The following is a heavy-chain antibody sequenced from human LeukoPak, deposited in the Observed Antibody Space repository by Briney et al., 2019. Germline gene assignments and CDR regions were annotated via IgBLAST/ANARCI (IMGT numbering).Heavy chain of an antibody. Sequence: PGGSLRLSCAASGFTFSSYSMNWVRQAPGKGLEWVSSISSSSSYIYYADSVKGRFTISRDNAKNSLYLQMNSLRAEDTAVYYCARVLDYSNYGYFDYWGQGTLVTVSS. D-gene: IGHD4-11*01. V-gene: IGHV3-21*01. J-gene: IGHJ4*02. CDR3: ARVLDYSNYGYFDY. CDR1: GFTFSSYS. CDR2: ISSSSSYI.